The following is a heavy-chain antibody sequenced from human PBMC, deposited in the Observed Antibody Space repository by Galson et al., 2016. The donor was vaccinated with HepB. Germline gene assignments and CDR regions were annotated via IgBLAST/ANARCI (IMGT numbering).Heavy chain of an antibody. CDR2: ISWDSRSI. Sequence: SLRLSCATSGFTFDDYAMHRVRQSPGKGLEWVSGISWDSRSIDYVDSVKGRFTISRDNAKNSLYLQMDSLRPDDTAFYFCARRSSKIGARHRFFDLWGRGTLVTVSS. J-gene: IGHJ2*01. CDR1: GFTFDDYA. CDR3: ARRSSKIGARHRFFDL. D-gene: IGHD1-26*01. V-gene: IGHV3-9*01.